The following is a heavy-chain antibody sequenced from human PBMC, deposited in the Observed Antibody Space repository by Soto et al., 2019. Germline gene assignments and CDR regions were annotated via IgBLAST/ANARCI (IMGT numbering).Heavy chain of an antibody. CDR2: INPSGGST. J-gene: IGHJ3*02. CDR1: GYTFTSYY. V-gene: IGHV1-46*03. D-gene: IGHD6-19*01. CDR3: ARDRSIAVAGTFFGYAFDI. Sequence: GASVKVSCKASGYTFTSYYMHWVRQAPGQGLEWMRIINPSGGSTSYAQKFQGRVTMTRDTSTSTVYMELSSLRSEDTAVYYCARDRSIAVAGTFFGYAFDIWGQGTMVTVSS.